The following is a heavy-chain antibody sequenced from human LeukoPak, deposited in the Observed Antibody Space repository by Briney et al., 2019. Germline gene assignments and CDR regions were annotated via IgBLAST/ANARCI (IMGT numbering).Heavy chain of an antibody. CDR2: ISASGSNT. CDR1: GFTFTNYA. Sequence: GGSLRLSCAASGFTFTNYAMIWVRQAPGKGLESVSSISASGSNTYYADSVKGRFTISRDNSKNTLYLQMNSLRAEDTAVYYCAKIYCTRTTCPYYWYGMDVWGQGTTVTVSS. D-gene: IGHD2-2*01. CDR3: AKIYCTRTTCPYYWYGMDV. V-gene: IGHV3-23*01. J-gene: IGHJ6*02.